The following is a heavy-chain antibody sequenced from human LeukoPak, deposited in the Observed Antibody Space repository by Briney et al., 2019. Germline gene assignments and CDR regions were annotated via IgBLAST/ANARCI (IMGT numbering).Heavy chain of an antibody. CDR1: GDSVSSNSAA. CDR3: ARGPVEQWLVSSGKVYYYYGMDV. V-gene: IGHV6-1*01. D-gene: IGHD6-19*01. J-gene: IGHJ6*04. Sequence: SQTLSLTCAISGDSVSSNSAAWNWIRQSPSRGLEWLGRTYYRSKWYNDYAVSVKSRITINPETSKNQFSLQLNSVTPEDTAVYYCARGPVEQWLVSSGKVYYYYGMDVWGKGTTVTVSS. CDR2: TYYRSKWYN.